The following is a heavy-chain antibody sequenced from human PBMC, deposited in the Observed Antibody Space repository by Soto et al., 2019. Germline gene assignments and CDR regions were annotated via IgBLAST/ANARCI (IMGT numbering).Heavy chain of an antibody. CDR3: ARVASDYINSVDH. J-gene: IGHJ4*02. V-gene: IGHV3-23*01. CDR2: IGGSGGNR. D-gene: IGHD4-4*01. CDR1: GFTFNAYA. Sequence: EVQLLESGGGLVQPGGSLRRSCAASGFTFNAYAMTWVRQAPGKGLEWVSAIGGSGGNRYYAASVKGRFTISRDNSKHTLDLQMSRLRVEDTAVYYCARVASDYINSVDHWGQGILVTVSS.